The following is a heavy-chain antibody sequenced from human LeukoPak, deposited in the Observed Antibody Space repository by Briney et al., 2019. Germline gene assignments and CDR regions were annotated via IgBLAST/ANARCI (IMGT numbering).Heavy chain of an antibody. CDR3: ARTPVSYWHFDL. V-gene: IGHV4-59*08. Sequence: SETLSLTCTVSGGSISGYYWSWVRQPPGKGLEWIAYIYYSGSANYSPSLNSRVTISVDTSRHQFSLKLTSVTAADTAVYYCARTPVSYWHFDLWAVAPWSLSPQ. J-gene: IGHJ2*01. CDR2: IYYSGSA. CDR1: GGSISGYY. D-gene: IGHD5/OR15-5a*01.